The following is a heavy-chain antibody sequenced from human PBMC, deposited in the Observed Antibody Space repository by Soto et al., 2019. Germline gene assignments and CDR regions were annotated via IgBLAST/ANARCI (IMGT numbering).Heavy chain of an antibody. Sequence: QLQVQESGPGLVKPSETLSLTCTVSGGSVSSSSYSWGWIRQSPGKGLEWIGTIYSSENTYYNPSLLSRVTISVATSKNEFSLRLGSVTAADTAVYYCARLNGYCISTNCHGYYGMDVWGQGTTVTVSS. CDR3: ARLNGYCISTNCHGYYGMDV. J-gene: IGHJ6*02. D-gene: IGHD2-2*03. CDR2: IYSSENT. V-gene: IGHV4-39*01. CDR1: GGSVSSSSYS.